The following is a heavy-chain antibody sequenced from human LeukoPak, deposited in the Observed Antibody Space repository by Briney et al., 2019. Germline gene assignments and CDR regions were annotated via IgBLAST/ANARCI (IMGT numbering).Heavy chain of an antibody. CDR3: AKELTSGWFFDY. J-gene: IGHJ4*02. CDR1: GFTFRNYG. Sequence: GGSLRLSCSASGFTFRNYGMHWVRQARGKGLEWVSFIQSDESNKYYSDSVKGRFTISRDNSKNMLYLQMSSLRPEDTAVYYCAKELTSGWFFDYWGQGTLVTVSS. V-gene: IGHV3-30*02. CDR2: IQSDESNK. D-gene: IGHD6-19*01.